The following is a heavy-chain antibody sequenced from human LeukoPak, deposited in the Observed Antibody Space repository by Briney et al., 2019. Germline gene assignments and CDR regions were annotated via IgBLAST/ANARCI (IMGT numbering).Heavy chain of an antibody. J-gene: IGHJ4*02. D-gene: IGHD2/OR15-2a*01. Sequence: SETLSLTCAVYGGSFSGYYWSWIRQPPGKGLEWIGDIYYSGTTNYNPSLKSRVTMSVDTSKNQFSLKLNSATAADTAVYYCARRLSTRSYYLDDWGQGTLVTVSS. CDR3: ARRLSTRSYYLDD. CDR1: GGSFSGYY. V-gene: IGHV4-34*01. CDR2: IYYSGTT.